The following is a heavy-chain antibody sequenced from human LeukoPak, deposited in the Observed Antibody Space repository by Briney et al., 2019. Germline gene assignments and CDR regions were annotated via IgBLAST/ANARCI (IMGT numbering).Heavy chain of an antibody. CDR3: ARDNSGSFGDY. CDR2: INPNSGGT. J-gene: IGHJ4*02. CDR1: GDTFTGYY. D-gene: IGHD6-19*01. Sequence: ASVKVSCKASGDTFTGYYMHWVRQAPGQGLEWMGWINPNSGGTKYAQKFQGRVTMTRDTSISTAYMELSRLRSDDTAVYYCARDNSGSFGDYWGQGTLVAVSS. V-gene: IGHV1-2*02.